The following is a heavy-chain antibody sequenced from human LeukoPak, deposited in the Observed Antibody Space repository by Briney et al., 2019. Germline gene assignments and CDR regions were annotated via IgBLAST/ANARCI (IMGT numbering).Heavy chain of an antibody. J-gene: IGHJ6*03. CDR2: IYTSGST. CDR1: GGSISSYY. CDR3: AREGPSMIVVVPYYYYMDV. V-gene: IGHV4-4*07. D-gene: IGHD3-22*01. Sequence: SETLSLTCTVSGGSISSYYWSWIRQPAGKGLEWIGRIYTSGSTNYNPSLKSRVTMSVDTSKNQFSLKLSSVTAADTAVYYCAREGPSMIVVVPYYYYMDVWGKGTTVTVSS.